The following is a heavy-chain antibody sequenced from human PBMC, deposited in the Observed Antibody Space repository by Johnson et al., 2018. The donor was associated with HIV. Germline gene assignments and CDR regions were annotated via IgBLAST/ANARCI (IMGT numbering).Heavy chain of an antibody. CDR3: GGAPLRHDAFDI. J-gene: IGHJ3*02. Sequence: QVQLVESGGGLVQPGGSLRLSCAASGFTFSDYYMSWIRQAPGKGLEWVSYISSSCSTIYYTDSVKGRFTISRDNAKNSLYLQVNSLRAEDTAVYYCGGAPLRHDAFDIWGQGTMVTVSS. CDR1: GFTFSDYY. D-gene: IGHD4/OR15-4a*01. V-gene: IGHV3-11*04. CDR2: ISSSCSTI.